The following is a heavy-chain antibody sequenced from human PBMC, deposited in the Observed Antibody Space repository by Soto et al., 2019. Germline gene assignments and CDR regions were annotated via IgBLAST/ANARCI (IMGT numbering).Heavy chain of an antibody. D-gene: IGHD1-1*01. CDR2: INSDGTIT. CDR3: TNWNYVDY. V-gene: IGHV3-74*01. CDR1: GFTFSNSW. J-gene: IGHJ4*02. Sequence: EVRLVESGGGLVQPGGSLRLSCAASGFTFSNSWMHWVRQPPGKGPVWVARINSDGTITNYADSVKGRFTISRDNAKDTLYLQMNSLGAEDTAVYYRTNWNYVDYWGQGTLVTVSS.